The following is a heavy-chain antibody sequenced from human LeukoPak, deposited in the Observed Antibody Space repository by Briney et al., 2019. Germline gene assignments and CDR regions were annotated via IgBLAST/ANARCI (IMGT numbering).Heavy chain of an antibody. J-gene: IGHJ1*01. CDR2: IYTSGST. D-gene: IGHD1-7*01. Sequence: SETLSLTCTVSGGSISSGSYYWSWIRQPAGKGLEWIGRIYTSGSTNYNPSLKSRVTMSVDTSKNHFSLKLSSVTAADTAVYYCARGENYFHWGQGTLVTVSS. CDR3: ARGENYFH. CDR1: GGSISSGSYY. V-gene: IGHV4-61*02.